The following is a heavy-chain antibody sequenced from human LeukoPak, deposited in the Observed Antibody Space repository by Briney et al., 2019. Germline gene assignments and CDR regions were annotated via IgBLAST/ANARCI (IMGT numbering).Heavy chain of an antibody. Sequence: ASVSVSCKASGYTFTGYYMHWVRQAPGQGLEWMGGINPNSGGTNYAQKFQGRVTMTRDTSISTAYMELSRLRSDDTAVHYFAREVSGSYLLYMDVWGKGTTVTVSS. D-gene: IGHD1-26*01. CDR1: GYTFTGYY. CDR2: INPNSGGT. CDR3: AREVSGSYLLYMDV. J-gene: IGHJ6*03. V-gene: IGHV1-2*02.